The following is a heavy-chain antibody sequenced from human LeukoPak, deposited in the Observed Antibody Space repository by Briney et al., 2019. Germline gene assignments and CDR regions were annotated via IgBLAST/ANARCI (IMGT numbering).Heavy chain of an antibody. V-gene: IGHV3-21*01. D-gene: IGHD3-16*01. J-gene: IGHJ4*02. CDR2: ISSTSSYI. CDR1: GFSFSIHS. CDR3: ATSWGFDS. Sequence: PGESLRLSCAASGFSFSIHSMNWVRQAPGKGLEWVSYISSTSSYIYYADSVKGRFTISRDNAKDSLYLQMNSLRAEDTAVYYCATSWGFDSWGQGTLVTVSS.